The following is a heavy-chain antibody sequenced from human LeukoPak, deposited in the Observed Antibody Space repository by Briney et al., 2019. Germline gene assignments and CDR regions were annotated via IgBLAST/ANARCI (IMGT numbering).Heavy chain of an antibody. CDR2: INHSGST. J-gene: IGHJ6*03. CDR1: GGSFSGYY. D-gene: IGHD3-22*01. V-gene: IGHV4-34*01. Sequence: SETLSLTCAVYGGSFSGYYWSWIRQPPGKVLEWIGEINHSGSTNYNPSLKSRVTISIDTSKNQLSLKLSSVTAADTAVYYCARQLMIDYYYYYYYMDVWGRGTTVTISS. CDR3: ARQLMIDYYYYYYYMDV.